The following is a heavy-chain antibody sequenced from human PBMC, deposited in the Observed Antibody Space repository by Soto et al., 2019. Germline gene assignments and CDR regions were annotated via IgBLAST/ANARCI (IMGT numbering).Heavy chain of an antibody. Sequence: EVQLVESGGGLVQPGGSLRLSCAASGFTFSSYSMNWVRQAPGKGLAWVSYISSSSSTIYYADSVKGRFTISRDNAKNSLYMQMNSLRDEDTAVYYCAREFWPLNWFDPWGQGTLVTVSS. CDR3: AREFWPLNWFDP. J-gene: IGHJ5*02. CDR2: ISSSSSTI. CDR1: GFTFSSYS. D-gene: IGHD3-3*01. V-gene: IGHV3-48*02.